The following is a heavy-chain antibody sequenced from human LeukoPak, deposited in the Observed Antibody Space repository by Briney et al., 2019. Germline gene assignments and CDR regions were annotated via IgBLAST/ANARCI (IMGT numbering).Heavy chain of an antibody. V-gene: IGHV4-39*01. CDR2: IYYSGST. J-gene: IGHJ4*02. D-gene: IGHD4-17*01. CDR1: GGSISSYY. Sequence: SETLSLTCSVSGGSISSYYWGWIRQPPGKGLEWIGSIYYSGSTYYNPSLKSRVTISVDTSKNQFSLKLSSVTAADTAVYYCASDDYGDYNFGYWGQGTLVTVSS. CDR3: ASDDYGDYNFGY.